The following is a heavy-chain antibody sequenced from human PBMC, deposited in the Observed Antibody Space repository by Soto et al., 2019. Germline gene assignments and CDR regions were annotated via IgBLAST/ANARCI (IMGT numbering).Heavy chain of an antibody. D-gene: IGHD6-13*01. CDR3: TRDASRDSSARGWFDF. V-gene: IGHV3-21*01. CDR1: GFTFRRFT. Sequence: GGYLRLSCAASGFTFRRFTMNWVRQAPGKGLEWVSTISSNSAYIYYTDALRGRFTISRDNAKNSLHLQMNSLRAEDTAVYYCTRDASRDSSARGWFDFWGPGLLVTVSS. J-gene: IGHJ5*01. CDR2: ISSNSAYI.